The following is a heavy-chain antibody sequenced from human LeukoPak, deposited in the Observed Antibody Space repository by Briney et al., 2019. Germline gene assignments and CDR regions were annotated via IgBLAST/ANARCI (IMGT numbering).Heavy chain of an antibody. CDR1: GYTFTGYY. CDR2: INPNSGGT. CDR3: ARAGGCSSTSCHAGWFDP. D-gene: IGHD2-2*01. Sequence: ASVKVSCKASGYTFTGYYMHWVRQAPGQGLEWMGRINPNSGGTNYAQKFQGRVTMTRDTSISTAHMELSRLRSDDTAVYYCARAGGCSSTSCHAGWFDPWGQGTLVTVSS. J-gene: IGHJ5*02. V-gene: IGHV1-2*06.